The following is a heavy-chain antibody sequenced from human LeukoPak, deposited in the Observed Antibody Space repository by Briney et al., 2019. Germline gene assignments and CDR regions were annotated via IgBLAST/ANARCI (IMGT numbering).Heavy chain of an antibody. J-gene: IGHJ4*02. CDR2: ISPNGVIT. Sequence: GGSLRLSCAASGFTFSSYEMNWVRQAPGKGLEWVSGISPNGVITYYADSVKGRFTISRDNANNSLYLQMNSLRAEDTAVYYCARDKRDILTGYYDYWGQGTLVTVSS. V-gene: IGHV3-48*03. D-gene: IGHD3-9*01. CDR3: ARDKRDILTGYYDY. CDR1: GFTFSSYE.